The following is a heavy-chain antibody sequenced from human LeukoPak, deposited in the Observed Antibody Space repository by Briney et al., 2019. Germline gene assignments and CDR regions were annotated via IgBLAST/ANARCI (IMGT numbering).Heavy chain of an antibody. D-gene: IGHD6-19*01. CDR2: ISSNGGST. V-gene: IGHV3-64*01. Sequence: PGGSLRLSCAASGFTFSSYAMHWVRQAPGKGLEYVSAISSNGGSTYYANSVKGRFTISRDNPKNTLYLQMGSLRAEDMAVYYCARGLKSVVAAPVNYWGQGTLVTVSS. J-gene: IGHJ4*02. CDR3: ARGLKSVVAAPVNY. CDR1: GFTFSSYA.